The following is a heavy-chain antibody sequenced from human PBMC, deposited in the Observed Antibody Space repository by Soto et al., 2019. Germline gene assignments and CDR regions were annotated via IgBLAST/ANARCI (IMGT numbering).Heavy chain of an antibody. V-gene: IGHV1-69*01. CDR2: IIPIFGTA. D-gene: IGHD3-3*01. Sequence: QVQLVQSGAEVKKPGSSVKVSCKASGGTFSSYAISWVRQAPGQGLEWMGGIIPIFGTANYAQKFQGRVTIPADESTNTAYMELSSLRSEDTAVYYCARDTGFFWSGYFLADYYGMDVWGQGTTVTVSS. CDR3: ARDTGFFWSGYFLADYYGMDV. J-gene: IGHJ6*02. CDR1: GGTFSSYA.